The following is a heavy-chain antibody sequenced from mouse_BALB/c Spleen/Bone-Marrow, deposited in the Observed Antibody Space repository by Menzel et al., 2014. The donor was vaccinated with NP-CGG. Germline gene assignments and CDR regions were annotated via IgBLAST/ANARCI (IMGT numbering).Heavy chain of an antibody. V-gene: IGHV4-1*02. D-gene: IGHD1-2*01. CDR3: ARLGYYGSFAY. J-gene: IGHJ3*01. CDR1: GFDFSRYW. Sequence: EVMLVESGGGLVQPGGSLKLSCAASGFDFSRYWMSWVRQAPGKGLEWIGEINPDSNTINYTPSLKDKFIISRDNAKNTLYLQMSKVRSEDTALYYCARLGYYGSFAYWSQGTLVTVSA. CDR2: INPDSNTI.